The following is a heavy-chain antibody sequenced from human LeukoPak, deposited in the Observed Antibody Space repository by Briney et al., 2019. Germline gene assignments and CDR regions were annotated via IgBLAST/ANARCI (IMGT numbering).Heavy chain of an antibody. CDR3: AKGPSYSSGWSAEYFQH. D-gene: IGHD6-19*01. Sequence: GGSLRLSCAASGFTFSSYAMSWVRQAPGKGLEWVSAISGSGGSTYYADSVKGRFTISRDNSKNTLYLQMNSLKTEDTAFYYCAKGPSYSSGWSAEYFQHWGQGTLVTVSS. J-gene: IGHJ1*01. CDR1: GFTFSSYA. CDR2: ISGSGGST. V-gene: IGHV3-23*01.